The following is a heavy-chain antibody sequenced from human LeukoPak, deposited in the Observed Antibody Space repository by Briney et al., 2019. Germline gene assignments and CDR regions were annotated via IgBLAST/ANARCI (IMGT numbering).Heavy chain of an antibody. V-gene: IGHV4-39*07. J-gene: IGHJ4*02. CDR2: IYYSGST. CDR3: ARAQLNQMATKI. D-gene: IGHD5-24*01. Sequence: SETLSLTCTVSGASVSGSAYYWGWIRQPPGKGLEWIGNIYYSGSTYYNESLESRVTISIDTSKNQFSLKLSSVTAADTAVYYCARAQLNQMATKIWGQGTLVTVSS. CDR1: GASVSGSAYY.